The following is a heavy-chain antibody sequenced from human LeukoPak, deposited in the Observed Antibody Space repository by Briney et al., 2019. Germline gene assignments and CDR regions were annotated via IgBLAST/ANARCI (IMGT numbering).Heavy chain of an antibody. Sequence: SETLSLTCAVYGGSFSGYYWSWIRQPPGKGLEWIGSISYSGSAYYNPSLKSRVTISVDMSKNHFSLKLGSVNAADTAVYYCTGNYYGSGSYADFDYWGQGTLVTVSS. CDR3: TGNYYGSGSYADFDY. CDR1: GGSFSGYY. V-gene: IGHV4-34*06. D-gene: IGHD3-10*01. CDR2: ISYSGSA. J-gene: IGHJ4*02.